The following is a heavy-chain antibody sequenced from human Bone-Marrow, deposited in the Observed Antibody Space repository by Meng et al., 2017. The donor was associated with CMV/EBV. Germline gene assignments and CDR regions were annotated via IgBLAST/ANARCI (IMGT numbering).Heavy chain of an antibody. V-gene: IGHV1-18*01. D-gene: IGHD1-26*01. J-gene: IGHJ4*02. CDR3: ARDLKWELLRADQQLDY. CDR1: GGTFSSYA. CDR2: ISAYNGNT. Sequence: ASVKVSCKASGGTFSSYAISWVRQAPGQGLEWMGWISAYNGNTNHAQKLQGRVTMTTDTSTSTAYMELRSLRSDDTAVYYWARDLKWELLRADQQLDYWGQGPLVTGCS.